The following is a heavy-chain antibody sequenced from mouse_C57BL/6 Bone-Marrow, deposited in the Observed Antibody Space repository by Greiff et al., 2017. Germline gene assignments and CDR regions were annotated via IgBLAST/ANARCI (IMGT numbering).Heavy chain of an antibody. CDR2: INPYNGGT. CDR1: GYTFTDYY. CDR3: ARSSWGSFDY. V-gene: IGHV1-19*01. Sequence: EVQLQQSGPVLVKPGASVKMSCKASGYTFTDYYMNWVKQSHGKSLEWIGVINPYNGGTSYNQKFKGKATLTVDKSSSTAYMELNSLTSEDSAVYYSARSSWGSFDYWGQGTTLTVSS. J-gene: IGHJ2*01. D-gene: IGHD4-1*01.